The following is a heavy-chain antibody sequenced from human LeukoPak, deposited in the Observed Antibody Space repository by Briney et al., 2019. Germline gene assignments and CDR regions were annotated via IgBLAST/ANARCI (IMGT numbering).Heavy chain of an antibody. V-gene: IGHV1-46*01. D-gene: IGHD1-14*01. CDR1: GYTFTSYD. J-gene: IGHJ6*02. CDR3: ARDPNHAGYYYGMDV. CDR2: INPSGGST. Sequence: ASVKVSCKASGYTFTSYDINWVRQATGQGLEWMGIINPSGGSTSYAQKFQGRVTMTRDTSTSTVYMELGSLRSEDTAVYYCARDPNHAGYYYGMDVWGQGTTVIVSS.